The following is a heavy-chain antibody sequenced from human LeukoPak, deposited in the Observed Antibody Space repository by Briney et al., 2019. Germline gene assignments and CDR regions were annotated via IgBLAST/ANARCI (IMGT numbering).Heavy chain of an antibody. V-gene: IGHV4-39*01. Sequence: SETLSLTCTVSGGSISSSSYYWGWIRQPPGKGLEWIGSIYYSGSTYYNPSLKSRVTISVDTSKNQFSLKLSSVTAADTAVYYCARHVLPMVTTYRYYYYYMDVWGKGTTVTVSS. CDR2: IYYSGST. J-gene: IGHJ6*03. D-gene: IGHD4-17*01. CDR1: GGSISSSSYY. CDR3: ARHVLPMVTTYRYYYYYMDV.